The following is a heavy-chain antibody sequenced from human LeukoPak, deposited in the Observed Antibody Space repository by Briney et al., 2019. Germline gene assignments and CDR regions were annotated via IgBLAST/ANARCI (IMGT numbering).Heavy chain of an antibody. CDR3: AKLPAYDYVWIEPHY. J-gene: IGHJ4*02. V-gene: IGHV3-30*02. Sequence: GGSLRLSCAASGFTFSSYGMHWVRQAPGKGPEWVAFIRYDGSNKYYADSVKGRFTISRDNSKNTLYLQMNSLRAEDTAVYYCAKLPAYDYVWIEPHYWGQGTLVTVSS. CDR1: GFTFSSYG. D-gene: IGHD3-16*01. CDR2: IRYDGSNK.